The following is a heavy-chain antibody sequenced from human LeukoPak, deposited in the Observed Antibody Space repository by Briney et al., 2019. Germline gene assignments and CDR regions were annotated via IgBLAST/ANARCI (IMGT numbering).Heavy chain of an antibody. J-gene: IGHJ4*02. CDR2: ISDDGSNK. CDR1: GFTSSGYG. Sequence: GGSLRLSCAASGFTSSGYGMHWVRQAPGKGLEWVALISDDGSNKYYADSLKGRFTISRDNSRNTLYLQMNRLRAEDTAVYYCATEWSAGFWGQGTLVTVSS. V-gene: IGHV3-30*03. D-gene: IGHD3-3*01. CDR3: ATEWSAGF.